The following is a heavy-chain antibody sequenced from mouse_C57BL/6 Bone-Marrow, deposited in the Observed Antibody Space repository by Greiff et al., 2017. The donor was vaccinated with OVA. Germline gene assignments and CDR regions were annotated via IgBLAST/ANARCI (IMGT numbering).Heavy chain of an antibody. CDR1: GFNIKDYY. J-gene: IGHJ3*01. V-gene: IGHV14-2*01. Sequence: EVQLQQSGAELVKPGASVKLSCTASGFNIKDYYMHWVKQRTEQGLEWIGRIDPEDGETKYAPNFQGKATLTADPSSNTAYLQLSGLTSDDSAVYSCSMEAMVSFAYWGQGTLVTVSA. CDR2: IDPEDGET. D-gene: IGHD2-2*01. CDR3: SMEAMVSFAY.